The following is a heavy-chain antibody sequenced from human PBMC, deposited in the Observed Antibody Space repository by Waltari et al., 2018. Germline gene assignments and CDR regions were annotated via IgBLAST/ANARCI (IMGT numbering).Heavy chain of an antibody. J-gene: IGHJ4*02. CDR1: GFSFCRFA. Sequence: VQLVESGGGVVQPGRSLRPSCAASGFSFCRFAMHWVRRSPGKGLDWVAVVGFDGRNKFYAESVKGRFTISRDNSKNTLYLQMESLRAEDTAIYYCAKDVEGELYYFDNWGQGTLVTVSS. CDR2: VGFDGRNK. D-gene: IGHD3-16*01. V-gene: IGHV3-30*18. CDR3: AKDVEGELYYFDN.